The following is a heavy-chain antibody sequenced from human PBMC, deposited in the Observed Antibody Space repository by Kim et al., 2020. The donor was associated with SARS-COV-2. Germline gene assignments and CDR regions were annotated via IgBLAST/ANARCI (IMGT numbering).Heavy chain of an antibody. CDR2: ISYDGSNK. CDR3: AKDVDTATGGLFDY. J-gene: IGHJ4*02. D-gene: IGHD5-18*01. Sequence: GGSLRLSCAASGFTFSSYGMHWVRQAPGKGLEWVAVISYDGSNKYYADSVKGRFTISRDNSKNTLYLQMNSLRAEDTAVYYCAKDVDTATGGLFDYWGQGTLVTVSS. V-gene: IGHV3-30*18. CDR1: GFTFSSYG.